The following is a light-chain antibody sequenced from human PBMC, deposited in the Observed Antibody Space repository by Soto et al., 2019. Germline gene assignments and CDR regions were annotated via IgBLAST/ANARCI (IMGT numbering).Light chain of an antibody. V-gene: IGKV3-20*01. J-gene: IGKJ5*01. CDR2: GAS. Sequence: EMVLTQSPGTLSLSPLEIATLSCRASQSVSNNYLAWYQQKPGQAPRLLIYGASNRATGIPDRFSGSGSGTDFTLTISRLEPEDFAVYYCQQHGGSPITFGQGTRLEIK. CDR3: QQHGGSPIT. CDR1: QSVSNNY.